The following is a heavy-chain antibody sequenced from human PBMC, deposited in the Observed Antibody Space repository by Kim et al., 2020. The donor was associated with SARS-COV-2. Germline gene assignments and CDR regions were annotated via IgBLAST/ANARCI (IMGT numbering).Heavy chain of an antibody. CDR3: ARADTRYYYYAMEV. D-gene: IGHD5-18*01. Sequence: SETLSLTCTVSGGSISSGSDYWGWIRQPPGKGLEWIGSIFYTGSTYYNPSLKSRDTISVDTSKNQFSLKVSSVTAADTAVYYCARADTRYYYYAMEVWGQGTTVTVSS. V-gene: IGHV4-39*07. CDR1: GGSISSGSDY. CDR2: IFYTGST. J-gene: IGHJ6*02.